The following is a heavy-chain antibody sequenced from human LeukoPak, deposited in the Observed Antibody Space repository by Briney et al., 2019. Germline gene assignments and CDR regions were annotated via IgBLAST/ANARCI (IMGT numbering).Heavy chain of an antibody. CDR3: VASTPEVGEFDY. CDR1: GYSFTSYW. D-gene: IGHD3-16*01. J-gene: IGHJ4*02. CDR2: ISPGDSDT. V-gene: IGHV5-51*04. Sequence: GESLNISCNGSGYSFTSYWIGWGRQIPGKGLEWMGIISPGDSDTTYSPSFQGQVTISADKPISTAYLQWSSLKASDTSMYYCVASTPEVGEFDYWGQGTLVTVSS.